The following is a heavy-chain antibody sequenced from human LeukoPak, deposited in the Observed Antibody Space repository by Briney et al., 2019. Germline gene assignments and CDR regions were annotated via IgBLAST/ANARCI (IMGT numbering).Heavy chain of an antibody. D-gene: IGHD3-3*01. J-gene: IGHJ4*02. V-gene: IGHV4-38-2*02. CDR2: IYHSRST. Sequence: SETLSLTCTVSGYSISSGYYWGWIRQPPGKGLEWIGSIYHSRSTYYNPSLKSRVTISVDTSKNQFSLKLSSVTAADTAVYYCARGSITIFGVDWGQGTLVTVSS. CDR3: ARGSITIFGVD. CDR1: GYSISSGYY.